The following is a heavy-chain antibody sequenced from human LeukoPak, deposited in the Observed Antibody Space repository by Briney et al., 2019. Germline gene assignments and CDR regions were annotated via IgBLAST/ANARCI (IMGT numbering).Heavy chain of an antibody. CDR2: IYYSGST. D-gene: IGHD3-9*01. V-gene: IGHV4-61*01. Sequence: SETLSLTCTVSGGSVSSGSYYWSWIRQPPGKGLEWIGYIYYSGSTNYNPSLKSRVTISVDTSKNQFSLKLSSVTAADTAVYYCARVDILTGYPSVYWGQGTLVTVSS. CDR1: GGSVSSGSYY. CDR3: ARVDILTGYPSVY. J-gene: IGHJ4*02.